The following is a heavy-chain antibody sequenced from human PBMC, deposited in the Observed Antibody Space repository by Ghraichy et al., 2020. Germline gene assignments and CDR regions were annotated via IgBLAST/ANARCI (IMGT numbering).Heavy chain of an antibody. CDR2: INHSGST. D-gene: IGHD5-24*01. J-gene: IGHJ4*02. CDR1: GGSFSGYY. V-gene: IGHV4-34*01. CDR3: ARVSLWLQSFDY. Sequence: SETLSLTCAVYGGSFSGYYWSWIRQPPGKGLEWIGEINHSGSTNYNPSLKSRVTISVDTSKNQFSLKLSSVTAADTAVYYCARVSLWLQSFDYWGQGTLVTVSS.